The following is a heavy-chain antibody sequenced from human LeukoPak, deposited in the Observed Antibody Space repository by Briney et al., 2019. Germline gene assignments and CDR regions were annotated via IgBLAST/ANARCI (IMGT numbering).Heavy chain of an antibody. CDR3: ARVLTGSWDWFDP. D-gene: IGHD2-8*02. V-gene: IGHV3-74*01. Sequence: GGSLRLSCAASKFSFSSYWMHWVRQAPGKGLVWGSRINSDGSRTNYADSVKGRSTISRDNAKNTLYLQMSSLRAEDTAVYYCARVLTGSWDWFDPWGQGTLVTVSS. J-gene: IGHJ5*02. CDR2: INSDGSRT. CDR1: KFSFSSYW.